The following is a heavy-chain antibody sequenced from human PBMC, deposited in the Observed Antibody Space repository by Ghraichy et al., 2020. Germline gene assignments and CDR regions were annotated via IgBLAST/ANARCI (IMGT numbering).Heavy chain of an antibody. J-gene: IGHJ4*02. CDR2: ISWDGGTT. CDR3: AKGSGGGYCDY. Sequence: GGSLRLSCAASGFTFDDYTMHWVRQAPGKGLEWVSLISWDGGTTYYADSVKGRFTISRDNSKNSLYLQMNSLRTEDTALYYCAKGSGGGYCDYWPGNPGHRLL. V-gene: IGHV3-43*01. CDR1: GFTFDDYT. D-gene: IGHD3-10*01.